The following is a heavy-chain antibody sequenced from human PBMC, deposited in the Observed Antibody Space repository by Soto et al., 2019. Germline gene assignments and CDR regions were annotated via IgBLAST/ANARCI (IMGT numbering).Heavy chain of an antibody. Sequence: KESGPTLVKPTQTLTLTCTFSGFSLSNPGVGMGWVRQPPGKALQWLAVICWNDDRRYSPSLKTRLTITKDTSKNQVVLTMTDMDPVDTATYYCAHGGPAASLDFWGQGTLVTVSS. V-gene: IGHV2-5*01. CDR2: ICWNDDR. D-gene: IGHD2-2*01. J-gene: IGHJ4*02. CDR1: GFSLSNPGVG. CDR3: AHGGPAASLDF.